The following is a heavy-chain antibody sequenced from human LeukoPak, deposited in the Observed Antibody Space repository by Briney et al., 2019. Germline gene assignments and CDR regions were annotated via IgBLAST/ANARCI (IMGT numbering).Heavy chain of an antibody. CDR2: IKHDGSEK. D-gene: IGHD3-3*01. Sequence: GGSLRLSCAASGFTFSTYWMSWVRQDPGKGLEWVANIKHDGSEKYYVDSVKGRFTISRDNAKNSLYLQMNSLRAEDTAEYYCAREYDFWSGAQGAFDIWVQGTMVTVSS. V-gene: IGHV3-7*01. CDR1: GFTFSTYW. J-gene: IGHJ3*02. CDR3: AREYDFWSGAQGAFDI.